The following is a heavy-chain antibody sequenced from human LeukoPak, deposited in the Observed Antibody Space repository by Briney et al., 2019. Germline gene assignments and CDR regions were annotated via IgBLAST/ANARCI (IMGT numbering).Heavy chain of an antibody. V-gene: IGHV3-43*02. Sequence: GGSLRLSCAAPGFIFDNYAIHWVRQAPGRGLEWVSLISGDGGSTSYADSVRGRFTISRDNTRKSLSLQMSSLRSEDTALYYCARESETSGWYDYWGQGTLVTVSS. CDR3: ARESETSGWYDY. CDR2: ISGDGGST. CDR1: GFIFDNYA. J-gene: IGHJ4*02. D-gene: IGHD6-19*01.